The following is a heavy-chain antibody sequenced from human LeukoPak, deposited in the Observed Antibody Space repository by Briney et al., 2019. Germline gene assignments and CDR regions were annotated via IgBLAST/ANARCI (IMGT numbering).Heavy chain of an antibody. V-gene: IGHV1-2*02. J-gene: IGHJ5*02. CDR2: INPNSGGT. D-gene: IGHD2-2*01. CDR3: ARRVVPTAFSWFDP. Sequence: ASVKVSCKTSGYTFTGYYMYWVRQAPGQGLEWMGWINPNSGGTNYAQKFQGRVTMTRDTSISTVYMELSSLRSDDTAVYFCARRVVPTAFSWFDPWGQGTLVTVYS. CDR1: GYTFTGYY.